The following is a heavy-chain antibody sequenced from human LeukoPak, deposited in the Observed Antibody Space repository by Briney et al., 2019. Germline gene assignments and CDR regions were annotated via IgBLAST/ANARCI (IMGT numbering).Heavy chain of an antibody. Sequence: PSETLSLTCAVSGGSISSGGYSWSWIRQPPGKGLEWIGYIYHSGSTYYNPSLKSRVTISVDTSKNQFSLKLSSVTAADTAVYYCARGGATDYYGMDVWGQGTTVTVSS. D-gene: IGHD1-26*01. CDR2: IYHSGST. V-gene: IGHV4-30-2*01. CDR1: GGSISSGGYS. J-gene: IGHJ6*02. CDR3: ARGGATDYYGMDV.